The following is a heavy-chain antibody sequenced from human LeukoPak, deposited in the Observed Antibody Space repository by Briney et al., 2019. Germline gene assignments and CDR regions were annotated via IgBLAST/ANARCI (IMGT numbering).Heavy chain of an antibody. D-gene: IGHD3-10*01. J-gene: IGHJ4*02. V-gene: IGHV4-4*07. Sequence: SETLSLTCTVSGGSISSYYWSWIRQPAGKGLEWIGRIYTSGRTNYNPSLKSRVTMSVDTSKNRFSLKLSSVTAADTAVYYCARDRKVRGVFDYWCQGTLVTVSS. CDR3: ARDRKVRGVFDY. CDR2: IYTSGRT. CDR1: GGSISSYY.